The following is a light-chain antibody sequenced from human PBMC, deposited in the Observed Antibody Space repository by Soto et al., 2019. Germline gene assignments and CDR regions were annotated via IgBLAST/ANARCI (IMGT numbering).Light chain of an antibody. V-gene: IGKV3-20*01. Sequence: EIVLTQSPGTLSLSPGERATLSCWASQSVSSDYLAWYQQKPGQAPRLLIYGASSRATGIPDRFGGSGSGTEFTLTISRLEPEDFAVYYCQQYGSSPALFTFGPGTKVDIK. CDR1: QSVSSDY. CDR3: QQYGSSPALFT. J-gene: IGKJ3*01. CDR2: GAS.